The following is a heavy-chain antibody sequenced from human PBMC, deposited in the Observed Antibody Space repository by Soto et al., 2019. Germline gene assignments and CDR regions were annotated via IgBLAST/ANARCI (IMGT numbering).Heavy chain of an antibody. J-gene: IGHJ6*02. Sequence: QITLKESGPTLVKPTQTLTLTCSFSGFSLSTTGVGVGWIRQPPGKALEWLALIYWDDDKRYNPSLNSRLTITKDTSKNQVVLAITHMDPVDTATYYCVQSRCGGDCLQSYSSHSYYGLDVWGQGTTVTVSS. D-gene: IGHD2-21*02. V-gene: IGHV2-5*02. CDR2: IYWDDDK. CDR1: GFSLSTTGVG. CDR3: VQSRCGGDCLQSYSSHSYYGLDV.